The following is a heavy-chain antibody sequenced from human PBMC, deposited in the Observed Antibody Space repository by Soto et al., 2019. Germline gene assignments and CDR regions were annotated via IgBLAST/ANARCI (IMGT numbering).Heavy chain of an antibody. CDR1: GFTFSSYV. CDR3: AKDNPAVDY. CDR2: ISYDGSDK. V-gene: IGHV3-30*18. J-gene: IGHJ4*02. Sequence: GGSLRLSCAASGFTFSSYVMHWVRQGPGKGLEWVAMISYDGSDKYYADSVKGRFTISRDNSKNTLFLQMNALTGEDTALYYCAKDNPAVDYWGQGALVTVSS.